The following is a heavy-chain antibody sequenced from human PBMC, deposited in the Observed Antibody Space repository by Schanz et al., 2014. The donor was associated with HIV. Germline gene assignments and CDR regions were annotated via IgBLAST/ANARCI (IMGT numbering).Heavy chain of an antibody. V-gene: IGHV3-30*07. D-gene: IGHD3-16*02. J-gene: IGHJ6*02. Sequence: DSVKGRFTISRDNSKNTVDLQMNSLRGEDTAVYYCARRLALGGLIVSGAAEGMDVWGQGTTVTVS. CDR3: ARRLALGGLIVSGAAEGMDV.